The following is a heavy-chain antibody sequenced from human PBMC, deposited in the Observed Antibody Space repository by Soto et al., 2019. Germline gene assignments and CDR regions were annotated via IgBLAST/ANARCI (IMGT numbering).Heavy chain of an antibody. Sequence: QVQLQQWGAGLLKPSETLSLTCAVYGGSFSGYYWSWIRQPPGKGLEWIGEINHSGSTNYNPSLRSRVTISVATSKNQFALKVSAVTAADTAVYYCARGDYYGSGSYLGLLYYYGMDVWGQGTTVTVSS. CDR3: ARGDYYGSGSYLGLLYYYGMDV. CDR1: GGSFSGYY. CDR2: INHSGST. J-gene: IGHJ6*02. V-gene: IGHV4-34*01. D-gene: IGHD3-10*01.